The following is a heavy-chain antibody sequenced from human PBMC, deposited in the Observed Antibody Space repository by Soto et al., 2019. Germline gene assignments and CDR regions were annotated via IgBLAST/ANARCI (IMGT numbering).Heavy chain of an antibody. CDR1: GYTFTSYG. D-gene: IGHD2-21*02. CDR3: ARVFTTTAPTRWYWFDP. Sequence: ASVKVSCKASGYTFTSYGISWVRQAPGQGLEWMGWISAYNGNTNYAQKLQGRVTMTTDTSTSTAYMELRSLRSDDTAVYYCARVFTTTAPTRWYWFDPWGQGTLVTVSS. CDR2: ISAYNGNT. J-gene: IGHJ5*02. V-gene: IGHV1-18*01.